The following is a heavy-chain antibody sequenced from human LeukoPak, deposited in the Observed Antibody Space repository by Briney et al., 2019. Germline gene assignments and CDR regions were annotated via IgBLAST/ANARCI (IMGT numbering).Heavy chain of an antibody. V-gene: IGHV3-23*01. CDR1: GFTFSSYA. Sequence: GGSLRLSCAASGFTFSSYAMSWVRQAPGKGLEWVSGISGNGGYTYYADSVKGRLTISRDNSKNTLYLQMNSLRAEDTAVYYCAKSPYDSSSWYFFDYWGQGTLVTVSS. D-gene: IGHD6-13*01. CDR2: ISGNGGYT. CDR3: AKSPYDSSSWYFFDY. J-gene: IGHJ4*02.